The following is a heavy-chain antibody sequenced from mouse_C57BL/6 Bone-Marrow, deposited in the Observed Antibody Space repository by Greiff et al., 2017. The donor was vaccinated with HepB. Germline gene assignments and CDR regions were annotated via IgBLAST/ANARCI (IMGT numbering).Heavy chain of an antibody. Sequence: QVQLKESGAELARPGASVKLSCKASGYTFTSYGISWVKQRTGQGLEWIGEIYPRSGNTYYNEKFKGKATLTADKSSSTAYMELRSLTSEDSAVYFCARVITTVVAHFDYWGQGTTLTVSS. J-gene: IGHJ2*01. D-gene: IGHD1-1*01. CDR3: ARVITTVVAHFDY. CDR2: IYPRSGNT. CDR1: GYTFTSYG. V-gene: IGHV1-81*01.